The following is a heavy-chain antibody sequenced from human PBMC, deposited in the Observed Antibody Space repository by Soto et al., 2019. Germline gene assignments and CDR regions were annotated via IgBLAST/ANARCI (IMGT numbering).Heavy chain of an antibody. J-gene: IGHJ4*02. V-gene: IGHV1-24*01. CDR1: GYTLTELS. CDR2: FDPEDGET. D-gene: IGHD6-13*01. CDR3: ATTHSSSWSPFDY. Sequence: AASVKVSCKVSGYTLTELSMHWVRQAPGKGLEWMGGFDPEDGETIYAQKFQGRVTMTEDTSTDTAYMELSSLRSEDTAVYYCATTHSSSWSPFDYWGQGTLVTVSS.